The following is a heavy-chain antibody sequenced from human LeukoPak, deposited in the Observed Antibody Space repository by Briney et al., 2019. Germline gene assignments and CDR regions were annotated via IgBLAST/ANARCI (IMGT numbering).Heavy chain of an antibody. J-gene: IGHJ4*02. CDR1: GGSISSSSYY. V-gene: IGHV4-39*01. CDR2: VYYSGST. CDR3: ARQSTKYRSGWLFDY. Sequence: SETLSLTCTVSGGSISSSSYYWGWIRQPPGKELEWIGSVYYSGSTYYNPSLKGRVTISVETSKNQFSLNLSSVTAADRAVYYCARQSTKYRSGWLFDYWGQGTLVTVSS. D-gene: IGHD6-19*01.